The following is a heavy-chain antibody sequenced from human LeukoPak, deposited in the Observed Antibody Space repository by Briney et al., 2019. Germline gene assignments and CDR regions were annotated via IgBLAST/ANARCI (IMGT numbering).Heavy chain of an antibody. CDR2: INTDGSST. CDR3: AREGTLYSSGWDYYGMDV. V-gene: IGHV3-74*01. J-gene: IGHJ6*02. D-gene: IGHD6-19*01. CDR1: GFTFSSYW. Sequence: GGSLRLSCAASGFTFSSYWMYWVRQAPGKGLVWVSRINTDGSSTSYADSVKGRFTISRDNAKNTLYLQMNSLRAEDTAVYYCAREGTLYSSGWDYYGMDVWGQGTTVTVSS.